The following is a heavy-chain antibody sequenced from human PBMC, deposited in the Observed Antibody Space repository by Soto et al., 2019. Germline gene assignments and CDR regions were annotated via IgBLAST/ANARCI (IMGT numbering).Heavy chain of an antibody. Sequence: EVQLVESGGGLVQPGGSLRLSCAASGLIFSDYHMDWVRQAPGKGLEWVGRIRRKANSYTPEYAASVKGRFTISRDDSKNSLYLQMNSLKSEDTAVYYCAMLGGWSGGSSGMDVWGQGTTVTVSS. CDR1: GLIFSDYH. CDR2: IRRKANSYTP. J-gene: IGHJ6*02. CDR3: AMLGGWSGGSSGMDV. D-gene: IGHD6-19*01. V-gene: IGHV3-72*01.